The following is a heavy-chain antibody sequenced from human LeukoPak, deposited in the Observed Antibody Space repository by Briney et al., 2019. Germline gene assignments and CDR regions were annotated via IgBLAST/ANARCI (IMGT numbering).Heavy chain of an antibody. CDR2: INPNSGGT. Sequence: GASVKVSCKASGYTFTGYYMHWVRQAPGQGLEWMGWINPNSGGTNYAQKFQGRVTMTRDTSISTAYMELSRLRSDDTAVYYCARADMSTDYTPNDYWGQGTLVTVSS. CDR1: GYTFTGYY. D-gene: IGHD3-3*01. CDR3: ARADMSTDYTPNDY. V-gene: IGHV1-2*02. J-gene: IGHJ4*02.